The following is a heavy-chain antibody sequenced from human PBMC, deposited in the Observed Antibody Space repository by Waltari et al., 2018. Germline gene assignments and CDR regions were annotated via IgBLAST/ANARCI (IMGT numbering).Heavy chain of an antibody. CDR1: GFTVSSSD. D-gene: IGHD4-4*01. CDR3: AKDYSNYGTSDY. CDR2: IYSGGST. Sequence: EVQLLESGGGLVQPGGSLRLSCAASGFTVSSSDLSRVRQAPGKGLEWVSVIYSGGSTYYADSVKGRFTISRDNSKNTLYLQMNSLRAEDTAVYYCAKDYSNYGTSDYWGQGTLVTVSS. V-gene: IGHV3-23*03. J-gene: IGHJ4*02.